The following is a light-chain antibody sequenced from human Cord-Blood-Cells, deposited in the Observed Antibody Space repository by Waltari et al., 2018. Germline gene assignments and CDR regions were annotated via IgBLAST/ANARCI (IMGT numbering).Light chain of an antibody. J-gene: IGLJ2*01. CDR2: DVS. CDR1: SSDVCGYNS. V-gene: IGLV2-14*01. Sequence: QSALTQPASVSGSPGQSITISCTGTSSDVCGYNSVSEYQQHTGKAPKLMIYDVSNRPSGVSNRFSGSQSSNTASLTISGLQAEDEADYYCSSYTSSSVVFGGGTKLTVL. CDR3: SSYTSSSVV.